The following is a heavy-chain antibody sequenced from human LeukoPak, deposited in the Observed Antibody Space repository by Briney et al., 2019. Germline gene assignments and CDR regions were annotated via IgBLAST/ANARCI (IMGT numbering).Heavy chain of an antibody. J-gene: IGHJ4*02. D-gene: IGHD2-15*01. CDR2: IQYDGRDK. Sequence: PGGSLRLSCAASGFTFSNYVIHWVVQAPGKGLEWVAFIQYDGRDKYYADSVKGRFTISRDNSKNTLYLQMNSLRPEDTAVHFCANIPYGSGTETGYWGQGTLVTVSS. CDR1: GFTFSNYV. CDR3: ANIPYGSGTETGY. V-gene: IGHV3-30*02.